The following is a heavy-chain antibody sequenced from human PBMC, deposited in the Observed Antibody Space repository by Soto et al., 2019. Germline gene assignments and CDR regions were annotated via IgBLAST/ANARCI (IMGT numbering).Heavy chain of an antibody. CDR2: INHSGST. J-gene: IGHJ3*02. CDR3: ARGDSIVVVVAAPKSAFDI. Sequence: PSETLSLTCAVYGGSFSGYYWSWIRQPPGKGLEWIGEINHSGSTNYNPSLKSRVTISVDTSKNQFSLKLSSVTAADTAVYYCARGDSIVVVVAAPKSAFDIWGQGTMVTVSS. CDR1: GGSFSGYY. V-gene: IGHV4-34*01. D-gene: IGHD2-15*01.